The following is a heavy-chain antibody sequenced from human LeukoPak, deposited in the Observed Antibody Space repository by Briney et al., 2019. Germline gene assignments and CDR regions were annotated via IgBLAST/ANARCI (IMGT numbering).Heavy chain of an antibody. CDR3: ARVQWELRGVGSYFDY. CDR1: GFTFSSYW. Sequence: GGTLRLSCAASGFTFSSYWMSWVRQAPGPGLGVVGNIKPDGSEKYYVDSVKGRFTISRDNAKNSLYLQMNSLRAEDTAVYYCARVQWELRGVGSYFDYWGQGTLVTVSS. D-gene: IGHD1-26*01. V-gene: IGHV3-7*01. J-gene: IGHJ4*02. CDR2: IKPDGSEK.